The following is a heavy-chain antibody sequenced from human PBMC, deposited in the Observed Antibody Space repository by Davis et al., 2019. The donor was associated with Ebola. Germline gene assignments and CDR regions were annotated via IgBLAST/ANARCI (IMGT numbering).Heavy chain of an antibody. CDR3: ARGPRHYGDYYYYGMDV. Sequence: AASVKVSCKASGGTFSSYAISWVRQAPGQGLEWMGGIIPIFGTANYAQKFQGRVTITADESTSTAYMELSSLRSEDTAVYYCARGPRHYGDYYYYGMDVWGQGTTVTVSS. D-gene: IGHD4-17*01. CDR1: GGTFSSYA. V-gene: IGHV1-69*13. CDR2: IIPIFGTA. J-gene: IGHJ6*02.